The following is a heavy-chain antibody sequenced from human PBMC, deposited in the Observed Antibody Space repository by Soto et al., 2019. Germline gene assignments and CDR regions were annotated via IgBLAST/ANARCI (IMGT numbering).Heavy chain of an antibody. Sequence: QLQLQESGPGLVKASETLSLTCTVSGGSISSNNHFCGWIRQPPGKGLEWIGSIDYSGTPYYHTSLGTRAIISVNTSLTPFTLMLGYVTASDSAVYYAARHGTDSWSDSEYLQPLGQGTLVTVSS. D-gene: IGHD1-26*01. V-gene: IGHV4-39*01. J-gene: IGHJ1*01. CDR2: IDYSGTP. CDR3: ARHGTDSWSDSEYLQP. CDR1: GGSISSNNHF.